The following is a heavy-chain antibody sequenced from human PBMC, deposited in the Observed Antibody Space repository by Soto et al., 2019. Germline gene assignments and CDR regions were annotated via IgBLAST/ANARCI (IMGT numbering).Heavy chain of an antibody. CDR2: ISSSSSYI. D-gene: IGHD3-22*01. Sequence: PGGSLRLSCAASGFTFSSYSMNWVRQAPGKGLEWVSSISSSSSYIYYADSVKGRFTISRDNAKNSLYLQMNSLRAEDTAVYYCTREGDGSGFFSDFWGQGALVTVSS. CDR1: GFTFSSYS. V-gene: IGHV3-21*01. CDR3: TREGDGSGFFSDF. J-gene: IGHJ4*02.